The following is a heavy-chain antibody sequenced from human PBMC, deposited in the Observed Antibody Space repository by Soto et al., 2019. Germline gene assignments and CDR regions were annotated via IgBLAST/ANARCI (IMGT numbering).Heavy chain of an antibody. J-gene: IGHJ5*02. Sequence: ASVKVSCKASGYTFTSYGISWVRQAPGQGLEWMGWISAYNGNTNYAQKLQGRVTMTTDTSTSTAYMELRSLRSDDTAVYYCARVGMATISPNWFDPWGQGTLVTVSS. CDR3: ARVGMATISPNWFDP. V-gene: IGHV1-18*01. D-gene: IGHD5-12*01. CDR2: ISAYNGNT. CDR1: GYTFTSYG.